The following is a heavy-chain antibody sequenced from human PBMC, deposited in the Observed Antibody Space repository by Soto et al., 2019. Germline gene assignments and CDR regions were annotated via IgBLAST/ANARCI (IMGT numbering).Heavy chain of an antibody. CDR2: IRGVAGST. CDR1: GFTFSTFD. Sequence: GGSLRLSCAASGFTFSTFDMTWVRQAPGKGLEWVSLIRGVAGSTHYPDSVKGRFTISKDNSNNMLYLEMNSLRADDTAVYFCARSYYDSSASYASYGMDVWGQGTTVTVSS. J-gene: IGHJ6*02. D-gene: IGHD3-22*01. V-gene: IGHV3-23*01. CDR3: ARSYYDSSASYASYGMDV.